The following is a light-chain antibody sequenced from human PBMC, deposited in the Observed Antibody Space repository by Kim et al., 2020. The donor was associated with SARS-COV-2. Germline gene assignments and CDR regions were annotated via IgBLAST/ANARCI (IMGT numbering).Light chain of an antibody. J-gene: IGLJ3*02. Sequence: GKTVILSCTRSSGSIVDSFVQWYRQRPGSAPTTVIYEDFQRPSGVPDRFSGSIDKSSNSASLTISGLTTEDEAVYYCQAHDNDIVVFGGGTQLTVL. CDR1: SGSIVDSF. CDR3: QAHDNDIVV. V-gene: IGLV6-57*03. CDR2: EDF.